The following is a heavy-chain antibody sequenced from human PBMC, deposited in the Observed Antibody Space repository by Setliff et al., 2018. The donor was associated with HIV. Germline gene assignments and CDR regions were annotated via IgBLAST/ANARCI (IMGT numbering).Heavy chain of an antibody. J-gene: IGHJ5*02. D-gene: IGHD2-8*01. V-gene: IGHV1-8*01. CDR1: GYSFTTYG. CDR2: VDPNTGNA. CDR3: ARMEYDVRGRAPNWFDP. Sequence: ASVKVSCKSSGYSFTTYGINWARQAPGQGLEWMGWVDPNTGNAGYEQKFQGRVTMTRDTSISTAYMELSSLTSEDTAVHYCARMEYDVRGRAPNWFDPWGPGTLVTVSS.